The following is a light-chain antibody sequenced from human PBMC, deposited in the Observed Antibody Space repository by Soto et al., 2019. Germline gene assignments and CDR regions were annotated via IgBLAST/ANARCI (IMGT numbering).Light chain of an antibody. J-gene: IGLJ2*01. CDR2: YDS. CDR1: NIGSKS. V-gene: IGLV3-21*04. CDR3: QVWDSSSDHRGV. Sequence: SYELTQPPSVSVAPGKTARITCGGNNIGSKSVHWYQQKPGQAPVLVIYYDSDRPSGIPERVSGSNSGNTATLTISRVEAGDEADYYCQVWDSSSDHRGVFGGGTKLTVL.